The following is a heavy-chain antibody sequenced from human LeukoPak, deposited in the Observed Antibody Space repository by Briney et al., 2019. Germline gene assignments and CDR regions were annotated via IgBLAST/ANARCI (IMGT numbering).Heavy chain of an antibody. Sequence: ASVNVSCKASGYTFTSYGISWVRQAPGQGLEWMGWISAYNGNTNYAQKLQGRVTMTTDTSTSTAYMELRSLRSDDTAVYYCARAQPVLLWFGELLWGYESFLDYWGQGTLVTVSS. J-gene: IGHJ4*02. V-gene: IGHV1-18*01. CDR3: ARAQPVLLWFGELLWGYESFLDY. D-gene: IGHD3-10*01. CDR1: GYTFTSYG. CDR2: ISAYNGNT.